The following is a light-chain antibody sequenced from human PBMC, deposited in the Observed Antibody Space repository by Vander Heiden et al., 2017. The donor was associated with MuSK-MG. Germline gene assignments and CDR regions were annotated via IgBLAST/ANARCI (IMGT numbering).Light chain of an antibody. Sequence: SYELTQTPSVSVSPGQTATITCSSDILWDKYVSWYQQKPGQSPVLVISQGNKRPSGIPERFSGSNSDDTATLTISGTQAVDEADYYCQAWDTTSVIFGGGTKLTVL. V-gene: IGLV3-1*01. CDR1: ILWDKY. CDR2: QGN. CDR3: QAWDTTSVI. J-gene: IGLJ2*01.